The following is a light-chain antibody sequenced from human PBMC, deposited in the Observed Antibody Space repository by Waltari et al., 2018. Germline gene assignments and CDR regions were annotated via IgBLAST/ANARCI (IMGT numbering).Light chain of an antibody. CDR1: QSIGNR. Sequence: DVRLTQSPSIQSASVGDRVTITCRASQSIGNRLAWYQQSPGKAPKPLIYRASTLENGVPARFSGSGSGTEFTLTISGLQAEDVAVYYCQQSYSTPSYTFGQGTKLEIK. CDR3: QQSYSTPSYT. J-gene: IGKJ2*01. V-gene: IGKV1-5*03. CDR2: RAS.